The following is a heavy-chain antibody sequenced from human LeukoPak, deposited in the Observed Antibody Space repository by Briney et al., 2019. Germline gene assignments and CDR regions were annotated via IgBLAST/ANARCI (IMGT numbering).Heavy chain of an antibody. J-gene: IGHJ4*02. CDR1: NGSISSYY. D-gene: IGHD2/OR15-2a*01. CDR2: IYTSGST. CDR3: ARGDFYRYYFDY. V-gene: IGHV4-4*09. Sequence: NPSETLSLTCTVSNGSISSYYWSWIRQPPGEGLEWIGYIYTSGSTNYNPSLKSRVTISLDTSNNQFSLKLSSLTAADTAVYYCARGDFYRYYFDYWGQGTLVTVSS.